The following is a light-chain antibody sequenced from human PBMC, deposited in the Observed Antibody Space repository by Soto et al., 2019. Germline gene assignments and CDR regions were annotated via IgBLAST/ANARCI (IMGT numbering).Light chain of an antibody. CDR1: QGISNY. CDR2: AAS. V-gene: IGKV1-27*01. CDR3: QQYYDTPLT. J-gene: IGKJ4*01. Sequence: EIQITQSPSSLSASVGDRVTITCRASQGISNYLAWYQQKPGKVPKLPIYAASTLQSGVPSRFSGSESGTDFTLTISSLQAEDVAVYYCQQYYDTPLTFGGGTKVDIK.